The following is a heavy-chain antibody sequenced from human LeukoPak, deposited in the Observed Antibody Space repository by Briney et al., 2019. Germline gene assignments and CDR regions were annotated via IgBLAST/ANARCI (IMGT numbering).Heavy chain of an antibody. Sequence: ASVKVSCKASGYTFTGYYMHWVRQAPGQGLEWMGWINPNSGGTNYAQKFQGRVTMARDTSISTAYMELSRLRSDDTAVYYCAREGCSSTSCYAHSFDYWGQGTLVTVSS. CDR3: AREGCSSTSCYAHSFDY. J-gene: IGHJ4*02. V-gene: IGHV1-2*02. D-gene: IGHD2-2*01. CDR1: GYTFTGYY. CDR2: INPNSGGT.